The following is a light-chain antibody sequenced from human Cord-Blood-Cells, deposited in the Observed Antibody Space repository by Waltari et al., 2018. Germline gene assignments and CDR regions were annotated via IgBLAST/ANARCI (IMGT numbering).Light chain of an antibody. Sequence: QSALTQPASVSGSPGQSITISCTGTSSDVGRYTLVSWYQQHPGKAPKPMIYEGSKRPSGVSNRFSGSKSGNTASLTISGLQAEDEADYYCCSYAGSSYVFGTGTKVTVL. J-gene: IGLJ1*01. CDR2: EGS. CDR1: SSDVGRYTL. CDR3: CSYAGSSYV. V-gene: IGLV2-23*01.